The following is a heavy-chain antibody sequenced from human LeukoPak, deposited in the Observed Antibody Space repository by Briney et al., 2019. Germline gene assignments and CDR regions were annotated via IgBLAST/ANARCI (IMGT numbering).Heavy chain of an antibody. D-gene: IGHD6-19*01. J-gene: IGHJ4*02. CDR3: ARDRDSSGWHVADY. V-gene: IGHV1-18*01. CDR2: ISPNNGNT. Sequence: RASVKVSCKASGYTFRSYDITWVRHAPGQGLEWMGWISPNNGNTNYAQKFQGRVTMTTDTPTSTAYMEMRSLRSDDTAVYYCARDRDSSGWHVADYWGQGTLVTVSS. CDR1: GYTFRSYD.